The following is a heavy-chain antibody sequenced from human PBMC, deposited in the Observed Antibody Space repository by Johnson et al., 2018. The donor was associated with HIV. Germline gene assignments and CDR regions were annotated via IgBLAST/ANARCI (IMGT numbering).Heavy chain of an antibody. CDR3: ARENYRRRDAFDV. CDR1: GFTFSDYY. D-gene: IGHD1-7*01. Sequence: VRLVESGGGLVQPGGSLRLSCVVSGFTFSDYYMDWVRQAPGKGLEWVGRTTDKLNSYTTKYAAYVKGRFTISRDDSKKSLYLQINSLRTEDTAVYYCARENYRRRDAFDVWGQGTVVIVSS. CDR2: TTDKLNSYTT. V-gene: IGHV3-72*01. J-gene: IGHJ3*01.